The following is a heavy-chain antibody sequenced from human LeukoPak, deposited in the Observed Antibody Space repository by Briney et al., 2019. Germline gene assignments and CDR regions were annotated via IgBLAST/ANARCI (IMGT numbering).Heavy chain of an antibody. CDR2: IWFDGSNI. Sequence: PGRSLRLSCAASGFTFSNYGMHWVRQAPGKGLEWVTSIWFDGSNIHYADSVKGRVIISRDNSKSALYLQMNSLRAEDTAIYYCARDSLPMAVTGPFDHWGQGALVTVSS. D-gene: IGHD6-19*01. J-gene: IGHJ4*02. V-gene: IGHV3-33*01. CDR1: GFTFSNYG. CDR3: ARDSLPMAVTGPFDH.